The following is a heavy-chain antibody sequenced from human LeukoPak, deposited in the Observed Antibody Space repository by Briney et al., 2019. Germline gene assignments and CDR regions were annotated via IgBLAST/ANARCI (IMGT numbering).Heavy chain of an antibody. Sequence: WASVKVSCKASGYTFTGYYMHWVRQAPGQGLEWMGWINPNSGGTNYAQKFQGRVTMTRDTSISTAYMELSRLRSDDTAVYYCARDWETYDSSGNDAFDIWGQGTMVTVSS. CDR1: GYTFTGYY. D-gene: IGHD3-22*01. CDR2: INPNSGGT. V-gene: IGHV1-2*02. J-gene: IGHJ3*02. CDR3: ARDWETYDSSGNDAFDI.